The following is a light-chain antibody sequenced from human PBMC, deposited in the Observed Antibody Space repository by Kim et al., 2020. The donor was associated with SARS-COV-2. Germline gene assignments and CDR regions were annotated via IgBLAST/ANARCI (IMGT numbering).Light chain of an antibody. Sequence: EMVMTQSPATLSVSPGERATLSCRASQSVSSNLAWYQQKPGQAPRLLIYGASTRATGIPARFSGSGSGTEFTLTISSLQSEDFAVYYCQQYNSWPLTFGGGTKVDIK. J-gene: IGKJ4*01. V-gene: IGKV3-15*01. CDR3: QQYNSWPLT. CDR2: GAS. CDR1: QSVSSN.